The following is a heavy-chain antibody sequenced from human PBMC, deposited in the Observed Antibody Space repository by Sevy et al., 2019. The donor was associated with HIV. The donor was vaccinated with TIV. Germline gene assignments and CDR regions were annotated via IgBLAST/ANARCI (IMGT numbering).Heavy chain of an antibody. J-gene: IGHJ3*02. V-gene: IGHV3-23*01. CDR3: AKDRYHTSGYYPEGAFDI. CDR2: ISGSGGST. CDR1: GFTFSSYA. Sequence: GGSLRLSCAATGFTFSSYALNWVRQAPGKGLEWVSTISGSGGSTYYAASVKGRFTISRDNSKNTLYLQMDSLRAEDTAVYYCAKDRYHTSGYYPEGAFDIWGQGTMVTVSS. D-gene: IGHD3-22*01.